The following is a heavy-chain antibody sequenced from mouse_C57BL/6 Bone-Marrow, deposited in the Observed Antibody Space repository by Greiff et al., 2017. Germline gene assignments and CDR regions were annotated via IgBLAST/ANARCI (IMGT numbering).Heavy chain of an antibody. J-gene: IGHJ2*01. CDR1: GYTFTSYW. CDR2: IDPSDSET. CDR3: AREGYYYGSSPFDY. D-gene: IGHD1-1*01. Sequence: QVQLQQSGAELVRPGSSVKLSCKASGYTFTSYWMHWVKQRPIQGLEWIGNIDPSDSETHYNQKFKDKATLTVDKSSSTAYMQLSSLTSEDSAVYYCAREGYYYGSSPFDYWGQGTTLTVSS. V-gene: IGHV1-52*01.